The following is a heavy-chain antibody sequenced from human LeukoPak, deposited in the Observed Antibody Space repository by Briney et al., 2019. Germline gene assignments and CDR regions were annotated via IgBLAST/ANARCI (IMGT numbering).Heavy chain of an antibody. Sequence: GGSLRLSCAASKFTFEDYAMHWVRQVSGKGLEWVAGINWSSSQIAYADSVKGRFTISRDNAKNSLYLQMNSLRAEDTALYYCARTSSDIRSWGYAFDIWGQGTMVTVSS. D-gene: IGHD2-21*02. CDR1: KFTFEDYA. CDR2: INWSSSQI. J-gene: IGHJ3*02. V-gene: IGHV3-9*01. CDR3: ARTSSDIRSWGYAFDI.